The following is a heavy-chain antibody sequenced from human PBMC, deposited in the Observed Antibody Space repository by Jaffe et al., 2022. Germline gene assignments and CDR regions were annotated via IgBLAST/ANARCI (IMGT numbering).Heavy chain of an antibody. Sequence: EVQLVESGGGLVKPGGSLRLSCAASGFTFSNAWMSWVRQAPGKGLEWVGRIKSKTDGGTTDYAAPVKGRFTISRDDSKNTLYLQMNSLKTEDTAVYYCTTYDYGDPTFDYWGQGTLVTVSS. CDR1: GFTFSNAW. CDR3: TTYDYGDPTFDY. D-gene: IGHD4-17*01. V-gene: IGHV3-15*01. CDR2: IKSKTDGGTT. J-gene: IGHJ4*02.